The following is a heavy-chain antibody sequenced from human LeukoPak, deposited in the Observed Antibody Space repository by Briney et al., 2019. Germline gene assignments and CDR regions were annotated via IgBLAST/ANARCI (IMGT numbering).Heavy chain of an antibody. CDR1: GCTFSGYW. D-gene: IGHD2/OR15-2a*01. V-gene: IGHV3-74*01. Sequence: PGGSLRLSCAASGCTFSGYWMHWVRHAPGKGLVWVSRINSDGSSTTYADSAKGRFTISRDNAKNTLYLQMNSLRAEDTAMYYCARAIGLDFDFWGQGTLVTVSS. J-gene: IGHJ4*02. CDR2: INSDGSST. CDR3: ARAIGLDFDF.